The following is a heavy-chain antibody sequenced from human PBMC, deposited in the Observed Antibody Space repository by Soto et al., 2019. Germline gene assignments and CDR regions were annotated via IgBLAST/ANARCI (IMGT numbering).Heavy chain of an antibody. V-gene: IGHV3-15*07. J-gene: IGHJ4*02. CDR2: IKSKTDGGTT. CDR3: TTLTTGTPLCDS. D-gene: IGHD4-17*01. Sequence: EVQLVESGGGLVKPGGSLRLSCAASGFTFSNAWMNWVRQAPGKGLEWVGRIKSKTDGGTTDCAAPVKGRFTISRDDSKNTLYLQMNSLKTEDTAVYYCTTLTTGTPLCDSWGQGPLITFSS. CDR1: GFTFSNAW.